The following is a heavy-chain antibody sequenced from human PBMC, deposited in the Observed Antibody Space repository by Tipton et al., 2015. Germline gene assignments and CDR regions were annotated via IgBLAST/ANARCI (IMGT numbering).Heavy chain of an antibody. CDR2: MSANSGVT. Sequence: QSGPEVKKPGASVKVSCKASGYTFTNYGFNWFRQATGQGLEWMGWMSANSGVTGYAQKFQGRVTMTRDTSVRTAYMELSSLRSEDTAVYYCARGQSTHFFDPWGQGTLVTVSS. D-gene: IGHD4-11*01. CDR3: ARGQSTHFFDP. CDR1: GYTFTNYG. V-gene: IGHV1-8*02. J-gene: IGHJ5*02.